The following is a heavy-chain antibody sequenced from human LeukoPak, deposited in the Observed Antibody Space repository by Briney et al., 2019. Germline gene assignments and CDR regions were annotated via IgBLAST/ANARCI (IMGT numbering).Heavy chain of an antibody. CDR1: GITFSSYA. V-gene: IGHV3-23*01. CDR2: FSGSGGST. D-gene: IGHD5-12*01. CDR3: ARAYSGYDSPVY. J-gene: IGHJ4*02. Sequence: GFLRLSWAASGITFSSYAMSWVRPAPGKGLEWVSGFSGSGGSTYYADSVKGRFTISRDNSKNTLYLQMNSLRAEDTAVYYCARAYSGYDSPVYWGQGTLVTVSS.